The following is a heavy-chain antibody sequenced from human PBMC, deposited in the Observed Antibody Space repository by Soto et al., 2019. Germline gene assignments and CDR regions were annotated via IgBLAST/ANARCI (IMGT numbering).Heavy chain of an antibody. CDR1: GGSVSSGSYY. D-gene: IGHD5-18*01. CDR2: IYYSGST. Sequence: QVQLQESGPGLVKPSETLSLTCTVSGGSVSSGSYYWSWIRQPPGKGLEWIGYIYYSGSTNYNPSPKVRVTLSVDTAQNPVSLELRAVAAGDTAGYCRARAPGYSCGGLDYWGQGTLVTVSS. V-gene: IGHV4-61*01. CDR3: ARAPGYSCGGLDY. J-gene: IGHJ4*02.